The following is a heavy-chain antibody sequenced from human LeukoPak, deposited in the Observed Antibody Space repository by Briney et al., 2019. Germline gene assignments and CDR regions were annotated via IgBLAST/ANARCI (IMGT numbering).Heavy chain of an antibody. CDR2: INSDTNIT. J-gene: IGHJ4*02. D-gene: IGHD4/OR15-4a*01. CDR3: EGHNYGGPFDY. CDR1: GFTVSSNY. Sequence: GGSLRLSCAASGFTVSSNYMSWVRQAPGKGLEWVSHINSDTNITPYTASVSGRFTISRDNAKNSLYLHVNSLRDEDTAVYYCEGHNYGGPFDYWGLGTVVTVSS. V-gene: IGHV3-48*02.